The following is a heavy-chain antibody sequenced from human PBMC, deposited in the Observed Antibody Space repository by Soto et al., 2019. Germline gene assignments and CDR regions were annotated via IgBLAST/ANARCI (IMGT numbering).Heavy chain of an antibody. Sequence: EVRLLESGGGLVQPGGSLRPSCAASGFSFSSYDMTWVRQAPGQGLEWVSSLSVTGGGPYYADSVRGRFTMSRDNSKNTLALEMSGLRADDSAVYYCAKGRETTTSAKFCFDNWGQGTLVTVSS. CDR2: LSVTGGGP. J-gene: IGHJ4*02. CDR1: GFSFSSYD. V-gene: IGHV3-23*01. CDR3: AKGRETTTSAKFCFDN. D-gene: IGHD1-26*01.